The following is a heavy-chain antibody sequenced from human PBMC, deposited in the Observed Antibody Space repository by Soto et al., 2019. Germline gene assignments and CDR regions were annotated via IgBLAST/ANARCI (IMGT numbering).Heavy chain of an antibody. CDR3: ARQGGIFGVVIRFYGMDV. J-gene: IGHJ6*02. V-gene: IGHV4-39*01. D-gene: IGHD3-3*01. CDR2: INYSGST. Sequence: SETLSLTCTVSGGSISSSSYYWGWIRQPPGKGLEWIGKINYSGSTNYNPSLKSRVTISVDTSKNQFSLKLSSVTAADTAVYYCARQGGIFGVVIRFYGMDVWGQGPTVTVSS. CDR1: GGSISSSSYY.